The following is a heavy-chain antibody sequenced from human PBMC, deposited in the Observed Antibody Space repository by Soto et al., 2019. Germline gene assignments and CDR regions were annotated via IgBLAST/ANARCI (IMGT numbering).Heavy chain of an antibody. CDR3: ARAHGPYYDSSYYGLARNYFDY. V-gene: IGHV3-30*03. Sequence: GGSLRLSCAAAGFTFSSHAMNWVRQAPGKGLEWVAVISFDGSNRYYADSQRGRLTISRDNSRNTLYLQMDNLRPDDTAIYYCARAHGPYYDSSYYGLARNYFDYWGQGTLVTVSS. J-gene: IGHJ4*02. CDR2: ISFDGSNR. D-gene: IGHD3-22*01. CDR1: GFTFSSHA.